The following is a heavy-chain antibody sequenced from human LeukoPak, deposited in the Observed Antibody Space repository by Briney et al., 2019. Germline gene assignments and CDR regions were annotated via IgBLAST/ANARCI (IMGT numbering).Heavy chain of an antibody. CDR2: IYYSGST. D-gene: IGHD4-17*01. CDR3: ARQGFDYGEIFDY. CDR1: GGSISSSSYY. V-gene: IGHV4-39*01. J-gene: IGHJ4*02. Sequence: KPSETLSLTCTVSGGSISSSSYYWGWIRQPPGKGLEWIGSIYYSGSTYYNPSLKSRVTISVDTSKNQFSLKLSSVTAADTAVYYCARQGFDYGEIFDYWGQGTLVTVSS.